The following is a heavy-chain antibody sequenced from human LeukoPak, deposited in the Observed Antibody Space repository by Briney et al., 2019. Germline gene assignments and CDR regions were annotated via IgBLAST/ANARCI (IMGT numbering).Heavy chain of an antibody. D-gene: IGHD3-22*01. CDR2: ISAYNGNT. CDR1: GYTFTSYG. Sequence: ASVKVSCTASGYTFTSYGISWVRQAPGQGLEWMGWISAYNGNTNYAQKLQGRVTMTTDTSTSTAYMELRSLRSDDTAVYYCARDLSHYYDSSGQIEGDAFDIWGQGTMVTVSS. CDR3: ARDLSHYYDSSGQIEGDAFDI. J-gene: IGHJ3*02. V-gene: IGHV1-18*01.